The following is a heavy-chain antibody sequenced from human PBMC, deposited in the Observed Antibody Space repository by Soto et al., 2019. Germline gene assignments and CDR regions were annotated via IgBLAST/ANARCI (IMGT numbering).Heavy chain of an antibody. CDR1: GFTVISNY. D-gene: IGHD3-9*01. Sequence: PGGSLRLSCAASGFTVISNYMSWVRQAPGKGLEWVSAIYSGGSTYYADSVKGRFTVSRDTSKNTLFLQMNSLRAEDTAVYYCARGRDSYYDILTAYGSQTADYFDSWGQGTLVTVSS. J-gene: IGHJ4*02. V-gene: IGHV3-66*01. CDR2: IYSGGST. CDR3: ARGRDSYYDILTAYGSQTADYFDS.